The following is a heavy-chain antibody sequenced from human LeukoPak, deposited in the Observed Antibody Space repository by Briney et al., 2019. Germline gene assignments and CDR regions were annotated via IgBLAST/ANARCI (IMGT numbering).Heavy chain of an antibody. CDR1: GFTSDDYA. D-gene: IGHD3-22*01. J-gene: IGHJ4*02. CDR3: AKDYYDSSGYNYFDY. CDR2: ISWNSGSI. V-gene: IGHV3-9*02. Sequence: GRSLRLSCAASGFTSDDYAMHWVRQAPGKGLEWVSGISWNSGSIGYADSVKGRFTISRDNAKNSLYLQMNSLRAEDTALYYCAKDYYDSSGYNYFDYWGQGTLVTVSS.